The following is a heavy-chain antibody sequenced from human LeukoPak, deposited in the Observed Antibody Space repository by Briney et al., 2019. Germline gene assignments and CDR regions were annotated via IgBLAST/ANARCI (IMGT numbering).Heavy chain of an antibody. D-gene: IGHD1-26*01. CDR2: ISSSGSP. CDR3: ARRTSNPVGAIDY. V-gene: IGHV4-39*01. Sequence: SETLSLTCTVSGGSISSSDYYWGWIRQPPGKGLEWIGAISSSGSPYYNPSLKSRVTISVDSSKNQFSLKLSSVPAADTAVYYCARRTSNPVGAIDYWGQGALVTVSS. CDR1: GGSISSSDYY. J-gene: IGHJ4*02.